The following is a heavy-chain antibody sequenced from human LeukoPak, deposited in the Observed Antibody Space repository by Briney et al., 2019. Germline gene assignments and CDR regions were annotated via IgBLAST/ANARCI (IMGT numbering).Heavy chain of an antibody. CDR2: ISSSSSYI. CDR1: GFTFSSYS. D-gene: IGHD2-15*01. J-gene: IGHJ4*02. CDR3: AKDRRGSCNAGSCYCCDY. V-gene: IGHV3-21*01. Sequence: TGGSLRLSCAASGFTFSSYSMNWVRQAPGKGLEWVSSISSSSSYIYYADSVKGRFTISRDNAKNSLYLQMNSLRAEDTAVYYCAKDRRGSCNAGSCYCCDYWGRGALVTVSS.